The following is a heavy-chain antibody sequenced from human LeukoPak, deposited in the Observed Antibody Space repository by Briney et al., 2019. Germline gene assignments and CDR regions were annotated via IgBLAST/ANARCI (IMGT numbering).Heavy chain of an antibody. D-gene: IGHD3-10*01. Sequence: ASVKVSCKASGYTFTSYYMHWVRQAPGQGLEWMGIINPSGGSTSYAQKFQGRVTMTRDTSTSTVYMELSSLRSEDTAVYYCAKNYYGSGSLPDAARNYYYYYYMDVWGKGTTVTISS. CDR1: GYTFTSYY. V-gene: IGHV1-46*01. CDR2: INPSGGST. CDR3: AKNYYGSGSLPDAARNYYYYYYMDV. J-gene: IGHJ6*03.